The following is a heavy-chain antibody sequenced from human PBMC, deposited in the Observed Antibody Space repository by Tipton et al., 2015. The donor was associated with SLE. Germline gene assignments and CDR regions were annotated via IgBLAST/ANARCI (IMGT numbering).Heavy chain of an antibody. CDR3: AREIGGGSNDY. D-gene: IGHD1-26*01. J-gene: IGHJ4*02. V-gene: IGHV4-59*12. CDR2: IYSSEST. Sequence: TLSLTCTVSGGSITTYYWSWIRQPPGKGLEWIGYIYSSESTNYNPSLKSRVTISVDRSKKQFSLRLSSVTAADTAVYYCAREIGGGSNDYWGQGTLVTVSS. CDR1: GGSITTYY.